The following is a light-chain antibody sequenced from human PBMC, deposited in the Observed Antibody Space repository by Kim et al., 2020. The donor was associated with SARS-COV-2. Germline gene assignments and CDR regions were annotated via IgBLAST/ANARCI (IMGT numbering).Light chain of an antibody. J-gene: IGLJ2*01. CDR2: STS. CDR1: TGALTSGHY. V-gene: IGLV7-43*01. Sequence: PGGPVTHNCASHTGALTSGHYPICIQQKPGQTPRALIHSTSIKHSWTPARLSGSLLGGKAALTLSDVQPEDEADYYCLLYYGGVQVFGGGTQLTVL. CDR3: LLYYGGVQV.